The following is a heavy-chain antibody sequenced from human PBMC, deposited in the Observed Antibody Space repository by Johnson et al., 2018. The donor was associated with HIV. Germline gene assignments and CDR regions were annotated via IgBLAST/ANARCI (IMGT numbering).Heavy chain of an antibody. CDR3: ARGVWLVDGMIVDAFDI. Sequence: QVQLVESGGGLVQPWGSRKLSCAASGFTFSGSAMHWVRQASGKGLEWVAFIRYDGSNKYYADSVKGRFTISRDNSKNTLYLQMNSLRAEDTAVYYCARGVWLVDGMIVDAFDIWGQGTMVTVSS. V-gene: IGHV3-30-3*01. CDR2: IRYDGSNK. D-gene: IGHD3-22*01. CDR1: GFTFSGSA. J-gene: IGHJ3*02.